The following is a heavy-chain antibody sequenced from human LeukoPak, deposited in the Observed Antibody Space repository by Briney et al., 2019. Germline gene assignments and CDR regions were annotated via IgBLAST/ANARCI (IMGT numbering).Heavy chain of an antibody. D-gene: IGHD3-9*01. CDR3: AKSGKYYDILTGYYLDDY. CDR1: GFTFSNHW. V-gene: IGHV3-74*01. CDR2: ISRGASRT. J-gene: IGHJ4*02. Sequence: GGSLRLACAASGFTFSNHWMHWVRQAPGKGLMWVSRISRGASRTDYADSVKGRFTISRDNSKNTLYLQMNSLRAEDTAVYYCAKSGKYYDILTGYYLDDYWGQGALVTVSS.